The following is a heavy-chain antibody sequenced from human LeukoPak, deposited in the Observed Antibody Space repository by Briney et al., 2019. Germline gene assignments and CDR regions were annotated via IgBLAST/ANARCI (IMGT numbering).Heavy chain of an antibody. Sequence: GGSLRLSCSASGFTFSSYGMHWVRQAPGKGLEGVAVIWYDGSNKYYADSVKGRFTISRDNSKNTLYLQMNSLRAEDTAVYYCATSFSYAFDCRGQGILVTVSS. D-gene: IGHD2/OR15-2a*01. V-gene: IGHV3-33*01. J-gene: IGHJ4*02. CDR1: GFTFSSYG. CDR3: ATSFSYAFDC. CDR2: IWYDGSNK.